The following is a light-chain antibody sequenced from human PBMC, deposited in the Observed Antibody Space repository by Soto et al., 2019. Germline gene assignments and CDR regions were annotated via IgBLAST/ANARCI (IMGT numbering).Light chain of an antibody. CDR1: QDISSY. V-gene: IGKV1-9*01. Sequence: DIQLTQSPSFLSASVGDRVTIACRASQDISSYLAWYQQRPGQAPKLLIFGASTLQSGVPSRFSGSGSATEFTLTISSLQPEDCATYYCQQLNTYPPWTFGQGTKVEI. CDR2: GAS. CDR3: QQLNTYPPWT. J-gene: IGKJ1*01.